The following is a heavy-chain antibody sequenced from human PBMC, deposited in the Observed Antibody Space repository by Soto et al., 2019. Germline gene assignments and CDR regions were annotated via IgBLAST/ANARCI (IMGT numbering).Heavy chain of an antibody. CDR2: IYYSGST. CDR1: GGSISSGDYC. D-gene: IGHD4-17*01. V-gene: IGHV4-30-4*01. J-gene: IGHJ2*01. CDR3: ARDSGRADYCDYDSYWYFAL. Sequence: QVQLQESGPGLVKPSQTLSLTCTVSGGSISSGDYCWSWIRQPPGKCLEWIGYIYYSGSTYYNPSLKIRVTTSVDTSKNQYSLKLSSVTAADTAVYYCARDSGRADYCDYDSYWYFALCCRGTLITVSS.